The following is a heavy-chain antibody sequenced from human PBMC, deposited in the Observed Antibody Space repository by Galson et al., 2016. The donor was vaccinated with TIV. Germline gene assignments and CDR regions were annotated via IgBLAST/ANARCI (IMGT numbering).Heavy chain of an antibody. V-gene: IGHV3-30*18. CDR2: ISYDGSNE. Sequence: SLRLSCAASGFTFSSYDMHWVRQAPGKGLEWVAVISYDGSNENYADSVKGRFTVSRDNSENTLYLQMNSLRAEETAVYYCAKEAGSGYHYVDAFDIWGQGTVVTVSS. CDR3: AKEAGSGYHYVDAFDI. J-gene: IGHJ3*02. CDR1: GFTFSSYD. D-gene: IGHD3-22*01.